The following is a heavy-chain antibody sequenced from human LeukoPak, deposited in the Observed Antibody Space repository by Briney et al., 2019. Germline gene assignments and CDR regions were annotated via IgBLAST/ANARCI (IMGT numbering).Heavy chain of an antibody. Sequence: ASVKVSCKASGYTFTSYDFNWVRQATGQGLEWMGWMNPNSGNTGYAQKFQGRVTMTRNTSISTAYMELSSLRSEDTAFYYCARRVATVVTLSYFDYWGQGTLVTVSS. CDR2: MNPNSGNT. J-gene: IGHJ4*02. D-gene: IGHD4-23*01. CDR1: GYTFTSYD. V-gene: IGHV1-8*01. CDR3: ARRVATVVTLSYFDY.